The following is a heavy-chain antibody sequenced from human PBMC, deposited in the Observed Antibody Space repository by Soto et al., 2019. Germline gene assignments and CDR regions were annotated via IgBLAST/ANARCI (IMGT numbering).Heavy chain of an antibody. V-gene: IGHV5-51*01. Sequence: GESLKISCKGSGYSFTSYWIGWVRQMPGKGLEWMGIIYPGDSDTRYSPSFQGQVPISADKSISTAYLQWSSLKASDTAMYYCARHAYCSSTSCIMTGLYYYYMDVWGKGTTVTVSS. D-gene: IGHD2-2*01. J-gene: IGHJ6*03. CDR1: GYSFTSYW. CDR2: IYPGDSDT. CDR3: ARHAYCSSTSCIMTGLYYYYMDV.